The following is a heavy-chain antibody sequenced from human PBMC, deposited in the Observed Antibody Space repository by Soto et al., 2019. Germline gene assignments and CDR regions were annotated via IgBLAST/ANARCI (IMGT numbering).Heavy chain of an antibody. CDR2: IIAIFGTA. CDR3: ARDSSGLLLFFGSFYFDY. D-gene: IGHD3-22*01. V-gene: IGHV1-69*05. CDR1: GGTFSSYA. J-gene: IGHJ4*02. Sequence: SVKVSCKASGGTFSSYAISWVRQAPGQGLEWMGGIIAIFGTANYAQKFQGRVTITTDASTSTAYMELRSLRSDDTAVYYCARDSSGLLLFFGSFYFDYWGQGALVTVSS.